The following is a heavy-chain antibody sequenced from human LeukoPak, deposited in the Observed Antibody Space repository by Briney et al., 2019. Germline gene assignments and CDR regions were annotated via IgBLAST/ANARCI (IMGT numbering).Heavy chain of an antibody. CDR1: GFTFSSYG. J-gene: IGHJ5*02. D-gene: IGHD2-2*01. CDR3: AKVSEYQLLSPEGWFDP. V-gene: IGHV3-30*18. CDR2: ISYDGSNK. Sequence: PGGSLRLSCAASGFTFSSYGMHWVRQAPGKGLEWVAVISYDGSNKYYADSVKGRFTISRDNSKNTLYLQMNSLRAEDTAVYYCAKVSEYQLLSPEGWFDPWGQGTLVTVSS.